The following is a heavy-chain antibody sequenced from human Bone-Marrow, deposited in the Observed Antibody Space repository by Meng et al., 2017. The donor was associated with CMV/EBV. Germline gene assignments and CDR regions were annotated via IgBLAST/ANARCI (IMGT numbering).Heavy chain of an antibody. Sequence: GESLKISCAASGFTFSSYAMSWVRQAPGKGLEWVSAISGSGGSTYDADSVKGRFTISRDNSKNTLYLQMNSLRAEDTAVYYCARDRLAAAGIRLYYFDYWGQGTLVTVSS. V-gene: IGHV3-23*01. J-gene: IGHJ4*02. CDR3: ARDRLAAAGIRLYYFDY. D-gene: IGHD6-13*01. CDR2: ISGSGGST. CDR1: GFTFSSYA.